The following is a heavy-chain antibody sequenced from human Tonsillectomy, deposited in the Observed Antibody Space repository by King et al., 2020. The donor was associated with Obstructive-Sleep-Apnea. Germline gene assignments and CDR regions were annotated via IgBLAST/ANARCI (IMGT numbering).Heavy chain of an antibody. D-gene: IGHD4-23*01. Sequence: QLQESGPGLVKPSETLSLTCTVSGGSISSSSYYWGWIRQPPGKGLEWIGSIYYSGSTYYNPSLKSRVTISVDTSKNQFSLKLSSVTAADTAVYYCARPTWTVVTDYAVDLWGQGTMVTVSA. CDR3: ARPTWTVVTDYAVDL. CDR2: IYYSGST. V-gene: IGHV4-39*07. CDR1: GGSISSSSYY. J-gene: IGHJ3*01.